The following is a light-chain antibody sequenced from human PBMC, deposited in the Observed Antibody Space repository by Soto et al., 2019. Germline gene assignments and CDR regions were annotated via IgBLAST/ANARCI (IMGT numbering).Light chain of an antibody. CDR3: SSYTTFSTLV. J-gene: IGLJ2*01. CDR2: DVT. CDR1: SSDIGAYDS. Sequence: QSALTQPASVSGSPGQSITIPCTGNSSDIGAYDSVSWYQQYPGKAPKLIIYDVTNRPSGVSDRLSGSKSGNTASLTISGLQAEDEADYYCSSYTTFSTLVLGGGTKLTVL. V-gene: IGLV2-14*01.